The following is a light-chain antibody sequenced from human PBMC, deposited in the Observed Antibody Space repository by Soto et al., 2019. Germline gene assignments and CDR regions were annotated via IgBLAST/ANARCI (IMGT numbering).Light chain of an antibody. Sequence: LTQPPSTSETPGQRVTISCSGSSSNIGSNTVNWYQHLPGTAPKLLIYSNNQRPSGVPDRFSGSKSGTSASLAISGLQSEDEADYYCAAWDDSLRGYVFGTGTKVTVL. J-gene: IGLJ1*01. CDR2: SNN. V-gene: IGLV1-44*01. CDR1: SSNIGSNT. CDR3: AAWDDSLRGYV.